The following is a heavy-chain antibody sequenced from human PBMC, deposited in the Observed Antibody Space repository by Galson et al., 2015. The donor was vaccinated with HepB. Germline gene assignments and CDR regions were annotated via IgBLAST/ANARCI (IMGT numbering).Heavy chain of an antibody. J-gene: IGHJ4*02. V-gene: IGHV3-23*01. Sequence: SLRLSCAASGFTFSSYAMSWVRQAPGKGLEWVSAISGSGGSTYYADSVKGRFTISRDNSKNTLYLQMNSLKASDTAMYYCARHQSGSYSWGQGTLVTVSS. D-gene: IGHD1-26*01. CDR1: GFTFSSYA. CDR2: ISGSGGST. CDR3: ARHQSGSYS.